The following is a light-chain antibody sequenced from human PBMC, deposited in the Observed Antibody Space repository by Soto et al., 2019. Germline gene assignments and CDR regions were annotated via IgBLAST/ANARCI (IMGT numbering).Light chain of an antibody. CDR2: LNSDGSH. J-gene: IGLJ2*01. CDR1: SGHSSYA. V-gene: IGLV4-69*01. Sequence: QPVLTQSPSASASLGASVKLTCTLSSGHSSYAIAWHQQQPEKGPRYLMKLNSDGSHNKGDGIPDRFSGSSSGAERYLTISSLQSYDEADYYGQTWGTDFSVVVGGGTKLTVL. CDR3: QTWGTDFSVV.